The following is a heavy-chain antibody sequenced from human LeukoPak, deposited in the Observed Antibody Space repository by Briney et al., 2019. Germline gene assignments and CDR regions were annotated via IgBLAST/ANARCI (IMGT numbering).Heavy chain of an antibody. CDR3: VRDYDYAFDI. CDR2: IRSSSNLI. D-gene: IGHD3-16*01. J-gene: IGHJ3*02. Sequence: GGSLRLSCAASGFTFNTYSMNWVRQAPGEGLEWVSYIRSSSNLIFYADSVKGRFTISADNAKNSLYLQMNSLRAEDTAVYYCVRDYDYAFDIWGQGTMVTVSS. V-gene: IGHV3-48*04. CDR1: GFTFNTYS.